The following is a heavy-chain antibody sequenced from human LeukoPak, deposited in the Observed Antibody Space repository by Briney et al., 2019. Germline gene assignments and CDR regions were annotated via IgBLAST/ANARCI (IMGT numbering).Heavy chain of an antibody. CDR2: INPSGGST. Sequence: WASVKVSCKASGYTFTSYYMHWVRQAPGQGLEWMGIINPSGGSTSYAQKFQGRVTMTTDTSTSTVYMELRSLRSDDTAVYYCARDEDCSGGSCSYFDYWGQGTLVTVSS. CDR1: GYTFTSYY. CDR3: ARDEDCSGGSCSYFDY. V-gene: IGHV1-46*01. J-gene: IGHJ4*02. D-gene: IGHD2-15*01.